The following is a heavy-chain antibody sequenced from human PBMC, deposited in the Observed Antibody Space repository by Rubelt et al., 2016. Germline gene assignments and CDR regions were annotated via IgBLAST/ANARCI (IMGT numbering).Heavy chain of an antibody. D-gene: IGHD3-3*01. J-gene: IGHJ4*02. Sequence: EVQLVESGGGLVKPGGSLRLSCAASGFSFSNAWMSWVRQAPGKGLEWVGRIKSKTDGGTTDYAAPVKGRFTISRDDSKNTLYLKRTSRKIKDTAVYDCTTDRRDYDFWSGYDDYWGQGTLVTVSS. V-gene: IGHV3-15*01. CDR3: TTDRRDYDFWSGYDDY. CDR2: IKSKTDGGTT. CDR1: GFSFSNAW.